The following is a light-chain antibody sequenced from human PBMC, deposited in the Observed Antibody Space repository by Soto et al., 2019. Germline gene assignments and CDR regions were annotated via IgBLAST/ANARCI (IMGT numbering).Light chain of an antibody. CDR3: SLFPP. CDR2: EVS. V-gene: IGLV2-14*01. CDR1: SSDVGGYNY. J-gene: IGLJ2*01. Sequence: QSVLTQPASVSGSPGQSITISCTGTSSDVGGYNYVSWYQQHPGKAPKLMIYEVSNRPSGVSNRFSGSKSGNTASLTISGLQAEDEADYYCSLFPPFGGGTKLTVL.